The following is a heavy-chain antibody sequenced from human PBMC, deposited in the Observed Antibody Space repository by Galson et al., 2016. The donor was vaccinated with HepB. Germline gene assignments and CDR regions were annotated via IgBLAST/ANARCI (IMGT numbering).Heavy chain of an antibody. CDR1: GFSLSTSGVG. V-gene: IGHV2-5*02. CDR3: AYIINYKSGRDFHS. Sequence: PALVKPTQTLTLTCTFSGFSLSTSGVGVGWIRQSPGKALEWLALIYWDDDKRYSPSLKNRLSITKDTSKNQVVLTKTNMDSVDTATYYCAYIINYKSGRDFHSWGQGTLVTVSS. D-gene: IGHD3-10*01. J-gene: IGHJ4*02. CDR2: IYWDDDK.